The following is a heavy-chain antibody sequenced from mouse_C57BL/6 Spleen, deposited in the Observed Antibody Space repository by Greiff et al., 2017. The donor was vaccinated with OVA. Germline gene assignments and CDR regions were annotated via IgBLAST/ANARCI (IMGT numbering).Heavy chain of an antibody. CDR2: IYPGDGDT. J-gene: IGHJ1*03. D-gene: IGHD2-3*01. CDR3: ARSLYDGYYHWYFDV. Sequence: QVQLKQSGAELVKPGASVKISCKASGYAFSSYWMNWVKQRPGKGLEWIGQIYPGDGDTNYNGKFKGKATLTADKSSSTAYMQLSSLTSEDSAVYFGARSLYDGYYHWYFDVWGTGTTVTVSS. V-gene: IGHV1-80*01. CDR1: GYAFSSYW.